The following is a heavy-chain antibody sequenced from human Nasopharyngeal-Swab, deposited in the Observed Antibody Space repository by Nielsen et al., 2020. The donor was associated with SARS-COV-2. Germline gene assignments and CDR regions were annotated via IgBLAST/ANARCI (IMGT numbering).Heavy chain of an antibody. CDR3: ARDRMTVEGVTTCGN. CDR2: INPSGGGT. Sequence: ASVTVSCKASGYTFTRYYMHWVRQAPGQGLEWMGIINPSGGGTTYAQKFQGRVTMTRDTSTSTVYMELSSLRSEDSAVYYCARDRMTVEGVTTCGNWGQGTLVTVST. V-gene: IGHV1-46*01. D-gene: IGHD1-26*01. CDR1: GYTFTRYY. J-gene: IGHJ4*02.